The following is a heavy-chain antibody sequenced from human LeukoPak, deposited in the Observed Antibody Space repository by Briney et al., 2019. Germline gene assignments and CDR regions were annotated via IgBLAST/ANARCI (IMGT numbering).Heavy chain of an antibody. J-gene: IGHJ4*02. D-gene: IGHD2-8*02. Sequence: PSETLSLTCTVSGDSINSGNYYWTWIRQPPGKGLEWIGRIYLSGSANYNPSLKSRVTISLDTSKNQFSLELSSVTAADTAVYYCVRDRPGDYFDYWGQGTLVTVSS. CDR3: VRDRPGDYFDY. V-gene: IGHV4-61*02. CDR1: GDSINSGNYY. CDR2: IYLSGSA.